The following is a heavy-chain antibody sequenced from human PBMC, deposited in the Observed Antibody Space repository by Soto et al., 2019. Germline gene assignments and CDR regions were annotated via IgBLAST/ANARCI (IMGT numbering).Heavy chain of an antibody. V-gene: IGHV4-4*02. D-gene: IGHD3-22*01. CDR3: ARTGKFYYYDTTGLPFDP. Sequence: PSETLSLTCAVSGGSIRSNNWWSWARQPPGKGLEWIGEIFHSGSTNYNPSLKTRVTISVDKSKNQFSLKLSSVTAADTAVYFCARTGKFYYYDTTGLPFDPWGPGILVTVSS. CDR1: GGSIRSNNW. CDR2: IFHSGST. J-gene: IGHJ5*02.